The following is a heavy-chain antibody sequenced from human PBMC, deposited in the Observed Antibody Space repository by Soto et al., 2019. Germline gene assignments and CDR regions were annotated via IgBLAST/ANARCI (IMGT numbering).Heavy chain of an antibody. Sequence: ASVKVSCKASGYTFTNHGISWVRQAPGQGLEWMGWISAHNGNTNYAQNLQGRVTMTTDRSTSTASMDLRSLRSDDTAIYYCARGGQYSYYGFLYVGMDVWGQGTTVTVSS. J-gene: IGHJ6*02. CDR3: ARGGQYSYYGFLYVGMDV. V-gene: IGHV1-18*04. CDR1: GYTFTNHG. CDR2: ISAHNGNT. D-gene: IGHD3-3*01.